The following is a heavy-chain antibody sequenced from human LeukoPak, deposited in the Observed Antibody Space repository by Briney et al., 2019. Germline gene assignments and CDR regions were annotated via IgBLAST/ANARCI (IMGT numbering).Heavy chain of an antibody. CDR2: ISAYNGNT. Sequence: GASVKVSCKASGYTFTSYGISWVRQAPGQGLEWMGWISAYNGNTDYAQKLQGRVTMTTDTSTSTAYMELRSLRSDDTAVYYCARVAPDIVVVPAAIGWYFDLWGRGTLVTVSS. CDR1: GYTFTSYG. CDR3: ARVAPDIVVVPAAIGWYFDL. V-gene: IGHV1-18*01. J-gene: IGHJ2*01. D-gene: IGHD2-2*02.